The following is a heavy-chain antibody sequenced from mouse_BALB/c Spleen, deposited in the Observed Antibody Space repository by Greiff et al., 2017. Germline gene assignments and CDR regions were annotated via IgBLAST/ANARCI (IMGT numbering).Heavy chain of an antibody. V-gene: IGHV5-17*02. CDR2: ISSGSSTI. J-gene: IGHJ4*01. D-gene: IGHD2-4*01. Sequence: EVQGVESGGGLVQPGGSRKLSCAASGFTFSSFGMHWVRQAPEKGLEWVAYISSGSSTIYYADTVKGRFTISRDNPKNTLFLQMTSLRSEDTAMYYCARGMITFFYAMDYWGQGTSVTVSS. CDR1: GFTFSSFG. CDR3: ARGMITFFYAMDY.